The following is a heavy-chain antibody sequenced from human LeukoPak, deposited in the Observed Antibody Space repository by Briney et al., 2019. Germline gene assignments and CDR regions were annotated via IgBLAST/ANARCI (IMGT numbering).Heavy chain of an antibody. D-gene: IGHD1-20*01. CDR2: IIPIFGTA. Sequence: SVKASCKASGGTFSIYAISWVRQAPGQGLEWMGGIIPIFGTANYAQKFQGRVTITADESTSTAYMELSSLRSEDTAVYYCARGRPLYNWNDNYYYYYGMDVWGQGTTVTVSS. CDR3: ARGRPLYNWNDNYYYYYGMDV. J-gene: IGHJ6*02. V-gene: IGHV1-69*01. CDR1: GGTFSIYA.